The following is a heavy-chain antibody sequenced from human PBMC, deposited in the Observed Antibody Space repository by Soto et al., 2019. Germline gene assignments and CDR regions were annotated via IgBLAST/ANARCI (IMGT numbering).Heavy chain of an antibody. CDR2: ISYDGSNK. D-gene: IGHD6-6*01. V-gene: IGHV3-30-3*01. J-gene: IGHJ6*02. CDR3: ARPSSSSDMYDYYYYGMDV. Sequence: GGSLRLSCAASGFTFSSYAMHWVRQAPGKGLEWVAVISYDGSNKYYADSVKGRFTISRDNSKNTLYLQMNSLRAEDTAVYYCARPSSSSDMYDYYYYGMDVWGQGTTVTVSS. CDR1: GFTFSSYA.